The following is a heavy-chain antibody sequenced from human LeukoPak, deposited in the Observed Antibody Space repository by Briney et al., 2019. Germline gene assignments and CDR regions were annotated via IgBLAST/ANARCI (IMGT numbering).Heavy chain of an antibody. Sequence: SETLSLTCTVSGGSISSSSYYWGWIRQPPGTGLEWIGSIYYSGSTYYNPSLKSRVTISVDTSKKQFSLKLSSVTAADTAVYYCARGPNEDFDYWGQGTLVTVSS. CDR3: ARGPNEDFDY. D-gene: IGHD1-1*01. CDR2: IYYSGST. CDR1: GGSISSSSYY. J-gene: IGHJ4*02. V-gene: IGHV4-39*01.